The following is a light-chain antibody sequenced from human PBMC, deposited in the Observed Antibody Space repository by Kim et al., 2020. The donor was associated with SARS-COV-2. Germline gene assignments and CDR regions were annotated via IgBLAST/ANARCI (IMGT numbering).Light chain of an antibody. Sequence: QSVLTQAASGSGSPGQSIIMSCTGTSSDVGAYNYVSWYQQHPGKAPKLMIYDVSKRPSGVSDRFSGSKSGNMASLTISGLQPEDEADYYCSSFTTTYTYVFGGGTKVTVL. CDR2: DVS. J-gene: IGLJ1*01. CDR1: SSDVGAYNY. CDR3: SSFTTTYTYV. V-gene: IGLV2-14*03.